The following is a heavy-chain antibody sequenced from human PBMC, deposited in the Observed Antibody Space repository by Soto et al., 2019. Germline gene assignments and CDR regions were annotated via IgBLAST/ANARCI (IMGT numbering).Heavy chain of an antibody. CDR3: ARDYDSSALYYFDY. Sequence: QVQLVESGGGVVQPGRSLRLSCAASGFTFSSYAMHCVRQAPGKGLEWVAVISYDGSNKYYADSVKGRFTISRDDSKNTLYLQMNSLRAEDTAVYYCARDYDSSALYYFDYWGQGTLVTVSS. V-gene: IGHV3-30-3*01. CDR1: GFTFSSYA. J-gene: IGHJ4*02. CDR2: ISYDGSNK. D-gene: IGHD3-22*01.